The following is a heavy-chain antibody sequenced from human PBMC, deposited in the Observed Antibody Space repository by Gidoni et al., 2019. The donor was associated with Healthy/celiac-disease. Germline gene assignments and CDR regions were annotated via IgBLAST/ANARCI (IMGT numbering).Heavy chain of an antibody. CDR1: GGSISRSNW. D-gene: IGHD6-19*01. V-gene: IGHV4-4*02. CDR2: IYHSGST. J-gene: IGHJ1*01. CDR3: ARGAVAGDGPYLDLGFQH. Sequence: QVQLQESGPGLVKPSGTLSLTCAVSGGSISRSNWWSWVRQPPGKGLEWIGEIYHSGSTNYNPSLKSRVTISVDKSKNQFSLKLSSVTAADTAVYYCARGAVAGDGPYLDLGFQHWGQGTLVTVSS.